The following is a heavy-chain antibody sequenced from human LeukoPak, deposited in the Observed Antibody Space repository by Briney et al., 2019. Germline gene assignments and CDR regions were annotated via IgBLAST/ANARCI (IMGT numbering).Heavy chain of an antibody. D-gene: IGHD3-10*01. CDR1: GFTFDDYA. V-gene: IGHV3-9*01. J-gene: IGHJ2*01. CDR2: ISWNSGSI. CDR3: AKDYGSGTPLYWYFDL. Sequence: GRSLRLSCAASGFTFDDYAMHWVRQAPGKGLEWVSGISWNSGSIGYADSVKGRFTISRDNPKNSLYLQMNSLSAEDTALYYCAKDYGSGTPLYWYFDLWGRGTLVTVSS.